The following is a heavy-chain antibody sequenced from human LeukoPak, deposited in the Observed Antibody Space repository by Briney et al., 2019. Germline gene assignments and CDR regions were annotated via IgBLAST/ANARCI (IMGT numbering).Heavy chain of an antibody. J-gene: IGHJ4*02. Sequence: GGSLRLSCAASGFTFDDYAMHWVRQAPGKGLEWVSGISWNSGSIGYADSVEGRFTISRDNAKNSLYLQMNSLRAEDTALYYCAKDGGNYFDYWGQGTLVTVSS. V-gene: IGHV3-9*01. CDR3: AKDGGNYFDY. D-gene: IGHD3-16*01. CDR2: ISWNSGSI. CDR1: GFTFDDYA.